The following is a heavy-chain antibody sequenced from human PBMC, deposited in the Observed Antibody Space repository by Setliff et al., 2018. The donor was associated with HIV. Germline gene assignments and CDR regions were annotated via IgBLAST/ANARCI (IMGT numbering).Heavy chain of an antibody. CDR2: IVVGRGNT. D-gene: IGHD1-1*01. CDR3: ARSRYEGYYYYGMDV. Sequence: SVKVSCKASGFTFTDSAVQWVRQTRGQRLEWIGWIVVGRGNTNYAQQFQGRVTITRDTSASTAYMELSSLRSEDTAVYYCARSRYEGYYYYGMDVWGQGTTVTVSS. V-gene: IGHV1-58*01. J-gene: IGHJ6*02. CDR1: GFTFTDSA.